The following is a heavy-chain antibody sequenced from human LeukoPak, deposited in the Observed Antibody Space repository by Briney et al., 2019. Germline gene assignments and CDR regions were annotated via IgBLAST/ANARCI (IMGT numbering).Heavy chain of an antibody. CDR1: GYSFTSYW. CDR2: IYPGDSDT. J-gene: IGHJ4*02. V-gene: IGHV5-51*01. CDR3: ARHRDCSSTSCYTPFDY. Sequence: GESLKISCNGSGYSFTSYWIGWVRQMPGKGLEWMGIIYPGDSDTRYSPSFQGQVTISADKSISTAYLQWSSLKASDTAMYYCARHRDCSSTSCYTPFDYWGQGTLVTVSS. D-gene: IGHD2-2*02.